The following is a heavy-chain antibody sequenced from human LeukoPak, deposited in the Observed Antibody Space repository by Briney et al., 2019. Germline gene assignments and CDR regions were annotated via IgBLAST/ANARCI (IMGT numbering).Heavy chain of an antibody. CDR1: GFTFTTYW. CDR2: INSDGSIT. D-gene: IGHD2-15*01. Sequence: QPGGSLRLSCAASGFTFTTYWMHWVRQAPGKGLVWVSHINSDGSITSYADSVKGRFTISRDNAKNTLYLQMNSLRAEDTAVYYCAKDMKAAWYFDYWGQGTLVTVSS. J-gene: IGHJ4*02. V-gene: IGHV3-74*01. CDR3: AKDMKAAWYFDY.